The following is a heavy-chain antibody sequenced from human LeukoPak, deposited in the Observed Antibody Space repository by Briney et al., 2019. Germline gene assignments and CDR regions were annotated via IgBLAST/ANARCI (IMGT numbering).Heavy chain of an antibody. Sequence: GGSLRLSCAVSGFTFSSYAVSWVRQAPGKGLEWVSAISGSGGSTYYADSVKGRFTISRDNSKNTLYLQMNSLRAEDTAVYYCAKSRGLGDSSGYYFRTYYFDYWGQGTLVTVSS. CDR1: GFTFSSYA. CDR3: AKSRGLGDSSGYYFRTYYFDY. CDR2: ISGSGGST. D-gene: IGHD3-22*01. V-gene: IGHV3-23*01. J-gene: IGHJ4*02.